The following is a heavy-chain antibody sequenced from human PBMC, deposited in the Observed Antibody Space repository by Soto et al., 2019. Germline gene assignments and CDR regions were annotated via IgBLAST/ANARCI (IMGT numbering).Heavy chain of an antibody. CDR2: INHSGST. V-gene: IGHV4-34*01. J-gene: IGHJ6*04. Sequence: KPSETLSLTCAVYGGSFSGYYWSWIRQPPGKGLEWIGEINHSGSTNYNPSLKSRVTISVDTSKNQFSLKLSSVTAADTAVYYCARGGPLRLSEDVWGKGTTVTVSS. CDR3: ARGGPLRLSEDV. D-gene: IGHD3-3*01. CDR1: GGSFSGYY.